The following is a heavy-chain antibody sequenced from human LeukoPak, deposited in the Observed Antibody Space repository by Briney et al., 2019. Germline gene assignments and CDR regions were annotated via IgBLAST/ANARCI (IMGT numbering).Heavy chain of an antibody. CDR1: GGTSSSYA. Sequence: ASVKVSCKASGGTSSSYAISWVRQAPGQGLEWMGGIIPIFGTANYAQKFQGRVTITADESTSTAYMELSSLRSEDTAVYYCATTATPLVVPAAPYYYYGMDVWGKGTTVTVSS. V-gene: IGHV1-69*13. J-gene: IGHJ6*04. CDR3: ATTATPLVVPAAPYYYYGMDV. D-gene: IGHD2-2*01. CDR2: IIPIFGTA.